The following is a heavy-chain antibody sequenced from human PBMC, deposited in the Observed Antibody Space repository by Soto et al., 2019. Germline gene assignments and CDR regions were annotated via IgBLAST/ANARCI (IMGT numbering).Heavy chain of an antibody. CDR1: GFTFSSYG. CDR2: ISYDGSNK. D-gene: IGHD3-16*02. CDR3: AKDQDDYVWGSYRYNRGEYGMDV. J-gene: IGHJ6*02. V-gene: IGHV3-30*18. Sequence: GGSLRLSCAASGFTFSSYGMHWVRQAPGKGLEWVAVISYDGSNKYYADSVKGRFTISRDNSKNTLYLQMNGLRAEDTAVYYCAKDQDDYVWGSYRYNRGEYGMDVWAKGPRSPSP.